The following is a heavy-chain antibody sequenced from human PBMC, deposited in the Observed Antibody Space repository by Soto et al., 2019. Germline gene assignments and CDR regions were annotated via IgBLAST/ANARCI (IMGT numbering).Heavy chain of an antibody. CDR3: ARAHSPTPVDGILTGYYRSNWFDP. Sequence: PSETLSLTCTVSGGSISSYYWSWIRQPPGKGLEWIGYIYYSGSTNYNPSLKSRVTISVDTSKNQFSLKLSSVTAADTAVYYCARAHSPTPVDGILTGYYRSNWFDPWGQGTLVTV. V-gene: IGHV4-59*01. CDR2: IYYSGST. J-gene: IGHJ5*02. CDR1: GGSISSYY. D-gene: IGHD3-9*01.